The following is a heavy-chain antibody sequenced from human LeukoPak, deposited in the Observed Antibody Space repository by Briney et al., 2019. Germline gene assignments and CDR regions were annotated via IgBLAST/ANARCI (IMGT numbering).Heavy chain of an antibody. CDR1: GFTFSSYS. CDR3: AKGCSSTSCYFKSAVTSLYYGMDV. V-gene: IGHV3-23*01. D-gene: IGHD2-2*01. CDR2: ISGSGGST. Sequence: GGSLRLSCAASGFTFSSYSMNWVRQAPGKGLEWVSAISGSGGSTYYADSVKGRFTISRDNSKNTLYLQMNSLRAEDTAVYYCAKGCSSTSCYFKSAVTSLYYGMDVWGQGTTVTVSS. J-gene: IGHJ6*02.